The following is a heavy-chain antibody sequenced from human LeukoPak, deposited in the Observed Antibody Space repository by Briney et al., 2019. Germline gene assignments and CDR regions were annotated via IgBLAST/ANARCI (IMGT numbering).Heavy chain of an antibody. D-gene: IGHD3-9*01. CDR1: GFTFSSYG. CDR3: ARAAAETGSFRDNWFDP. J-gene: IGHJ5*02. Sequence: PGGSLRLSCAASGFTFSSYGMHWVRQAPGKGLEWVAFIRYDGSNKYYADSAKGRLTISRDNSKNTLYLQMNSLRGEDTAVYYCARAAAETGSFRDNWFDPWGQGTLVTVSS. V-gene: IGHV3-30*02. CDR2: IRYDGSNK.